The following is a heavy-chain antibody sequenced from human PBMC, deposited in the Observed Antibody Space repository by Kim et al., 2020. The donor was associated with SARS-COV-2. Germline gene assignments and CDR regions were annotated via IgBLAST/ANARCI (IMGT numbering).Heavy chain of an antibody. CDR3: ARDFLMDTTLVLGY. D-gene: IGHD5-18*01. J-gene: IGHJ4*02. Sequence: GGSLRLSCAASGFTFTSYWMHWVRQAPGKGLVWVSRIKSDGSSTNYADSVKGRFTISRDNAKNTLYLQMNKLRAEDTAVYYCARDFLMDTTLVLGYWGQGTLVTVSS. CDR1: GFTFTSYW. CDR2: IKSDGSST. V-gene: IGHV3-74*01.